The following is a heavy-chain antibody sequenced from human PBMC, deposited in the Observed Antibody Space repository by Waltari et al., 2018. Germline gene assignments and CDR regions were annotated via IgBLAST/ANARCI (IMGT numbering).Heavy chain of an antibody. J-gene: IGHJ4*02. D-gene: IGHD1-1*01. CDR1: GFSFSSYS. V-gene: IGHV3-21*03. CDR3: ARFRTDLHGTPYFDY. Sequence: EVQLVESGGCLVKPGGSLRLSCAASGFSFSSYSMNWVRQAPGKGLGWVSSISTTPNYIHYSDSVKGRFTVSRDNAKNSLSLQMSSLRAEDTAIYYCARFRTDLHGTPYFDYWGQGTLVTVSP. CDR2: ISTTPNYI.